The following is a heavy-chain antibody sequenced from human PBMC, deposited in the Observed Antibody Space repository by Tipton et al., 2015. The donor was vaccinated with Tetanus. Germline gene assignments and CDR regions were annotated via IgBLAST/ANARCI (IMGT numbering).Heavy chain of an antibody. J-gene: IGHJ4*02. CDR3: ARSSSGYLDY. D-gene: IGHD3-3*01. V-gene: IGHV4-59*08. CDR2: IYYSGST. Sequence: TLSLTCTVSGGSISSYYWSWIRQPPGKGLEWIGYIYYSGSTYYNPSLKSRVTISVDTSKNQFSLKLSSVTAADTAVYYCARSSSGYLDYWGQGTLVTVSS. CDR1: GGSISSYY.